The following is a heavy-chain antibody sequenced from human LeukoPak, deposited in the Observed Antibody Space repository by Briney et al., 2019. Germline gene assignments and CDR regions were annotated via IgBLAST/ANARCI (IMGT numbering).Heavy chain of an antibody. V-gene: IGHV4-59*12. CDR2: IYYSGST. J-gene: IGHJ5*02. CDR3: ARVRTPYYDFWSGYYGSWFDP. D-gene: IGHD3-3*01. CDR1: GGSISSYY. Sequence: PSETLSLTCTVSGGSISSYYWSWIRQPPGKGLEWIGYIYYSGSTNYNPSLKSRVTMSVDTSKNQFSLKLSSVTAADTAVYYCARVRTPYYDFWSGYYGSWFDPWGQGTLVTVSS.